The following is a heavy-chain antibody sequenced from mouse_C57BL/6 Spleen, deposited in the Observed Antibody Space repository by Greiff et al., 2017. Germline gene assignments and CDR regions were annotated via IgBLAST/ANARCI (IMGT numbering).Heavy chain of an antibody. D-gene: IGHD2-4*01. CDR3: ARESDYGYAMDY. CDR1: GYTFTTYP. CDR2: FHPYNDAT. Sequence: QVQLQQPGAELVKPGASVKMSCKASGYTFTTYPIEWMKQNHGQSLEWIGNFHPYNDATKYNAKFKGKATLTVDKSSSTGYLELSRLTSADSAVFYYARESDYGYAMDYWGQGTSVTVSS. V-gene: IGHV1-47*01. J-gene: IGHJ4*01.